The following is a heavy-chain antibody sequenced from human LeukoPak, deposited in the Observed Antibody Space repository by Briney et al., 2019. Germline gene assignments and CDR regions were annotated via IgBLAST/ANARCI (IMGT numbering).Heavy chain of an antibody. Sequence: SGGSLRLSCAASGFTFSSYAMSWVRQAPGKGLEWVSAISGSSGSTYYADSVKGRFTISRDNSKNTLYLQMNSLRAEDTAVYYCAKDQGIAVAGGFDYWGQGTLVTVSS. CDR3: AKDQGIAVAGGFDY. V-gene: IGHV3-23*01. CDR1: GFTFSSYA. CDR2: ISGSSGST. D-gene: IGHD6-19*01. J-gene: IGHJ4*02.